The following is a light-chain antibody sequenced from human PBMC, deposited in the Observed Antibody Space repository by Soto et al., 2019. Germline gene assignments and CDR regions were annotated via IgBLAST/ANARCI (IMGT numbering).Light chain of an antibody. V-gene: IGKV3D-20*02. Sequence: EIVLTQSPGTLSLSPGERAILSCRASQSVSNTYLAWYQQKPGQAPRLLIYDASSRATGIPDRFSGSGSGTDFTLTISSLQPEDFATYYCQQSYSTLPCTFGQGTKLEIK. CDR2: DAS. CDR3: QQSYSTLPCT. J-gene: IGKJ2*02. CDR1: QSVSNTY.